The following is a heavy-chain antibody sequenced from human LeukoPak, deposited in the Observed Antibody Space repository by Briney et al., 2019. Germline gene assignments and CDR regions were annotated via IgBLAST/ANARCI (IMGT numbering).Heavy chain of an antibody. CDR1: GYTFTSYG. V-gene: IGHV1-2*02. CDR3: ARVHVDTASFDY. D-gene: IGHD5-18*01. Sequence: ASVTVSCKASGYTFTSYGISWVRQAPGQGLEWMGWINPNSGGTNYAQKFQGRVTMTRDTSISTAYMELSRLRSDDTAVYYCARVHVDTASFDYWGQGTLVTVSS. J-gene: IGHJ4*02. CDR2: INPNSGGT.